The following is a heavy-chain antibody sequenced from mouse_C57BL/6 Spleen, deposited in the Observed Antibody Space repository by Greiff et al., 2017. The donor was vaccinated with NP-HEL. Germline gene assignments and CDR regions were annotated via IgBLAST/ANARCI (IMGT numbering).Heavy chain of an antibody. CDR2: IYPGSGST. V-gene: IGHV1-55*01. Sequence: QVQLQQPGAELVKPGASVKMSCKASGYTFTSYWITWVKQRPGQGLEWIGDIYPGSGSTNYNEKFKSKATLTVDTSSSTAYMQLSSLTSEDSAVYYCARVGTFYYGNYDRFAYWGQGTLVTVSA. CDR3: ARVGTFYYGNYDRFAY. CDR1: GYTFTSYW. D-gene: IGHD2-1*01. J-gene: IGHJ3*01.